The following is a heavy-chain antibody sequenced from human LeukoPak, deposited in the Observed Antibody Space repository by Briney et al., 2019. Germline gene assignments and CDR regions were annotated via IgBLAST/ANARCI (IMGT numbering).Heavy chain of an antibody. D-gene: IGHD2/OR15-2a*01. Sequence: SETLSLTCTVSGGSISSYYWSWIRQPPGKGLEWIGYIYYSGSTNYNPALKSRVTISIDTSKSQFSLRLGSVTAADTAVYFFEYWGQGALVTVSS. J-gene: IGHJ4*02. V-gene: IGHV4-59*01. CDR3: EY. CDR2: IYYSGST. CDR1: GGSISSYY.